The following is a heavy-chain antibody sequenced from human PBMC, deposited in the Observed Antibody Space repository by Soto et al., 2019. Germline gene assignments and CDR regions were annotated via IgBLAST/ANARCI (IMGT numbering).Heavy chain of an antibody. CDR2: IWYDGSNK. V-gene: IGHV3-33*01. J-gene: IGHJ4*02. CDR3: ARNILGGTTDY. CDR1: GFTFSSYG. D-gene: IGHD1-7*01. Sequence: GGSLRLSCAASGFTFSSYGMHWVRQAPGKGLEWVAVIWYDGSNKYYADSVKGRFTISRDNSKNTLYLQMNSLRAEDTAVDYCARNILGGTTDYWGPGTLVTVSS.